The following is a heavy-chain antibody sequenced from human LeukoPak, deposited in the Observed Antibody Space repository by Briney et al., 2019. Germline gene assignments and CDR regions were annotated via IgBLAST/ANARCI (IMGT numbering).Heavy chain of an antibody. CDR3: AREGARGYSRIYDY. CDR2: INPNSGGT. D-gene: IGHD5-18*01. V-gene: IGHV1-2*06. CDR1: GYTFTGYY. Sequence: ASVKVSCKASGYTFTGYYMHWVRQAPGQGLEWMGRINPNSGGTNYAQKFQGRVTMTRDTSISTAYMELSRLRSDDTAVYYCAREGARGYSRIYDYWGQGTLVTVSS. J-gene: IGHJ4*02.